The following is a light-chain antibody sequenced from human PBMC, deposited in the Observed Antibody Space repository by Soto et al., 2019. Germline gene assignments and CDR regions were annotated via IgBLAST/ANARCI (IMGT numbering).Light chain of an antibody. CDR3: ASYAGSQTWADV. V-gene: IGLV2-11*01. Sequence: QSALTQPRSVSGSPGQSVTISCTGTSSDVGGYNYVSWYQLHPGKAPKLTIYDVNKRPSGVPDRCSGSKSGITASLTISGCQPEDVVHYDCASYAGSQTWADVLGTGTKLTVL. J-gene: IGLJ1*01. CDR2: DVN. CDR1: SSDVGGYNY.